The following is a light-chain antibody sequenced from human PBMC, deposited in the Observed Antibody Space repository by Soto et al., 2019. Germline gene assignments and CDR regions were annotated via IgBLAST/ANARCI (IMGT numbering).Light chain of an antibody. CDR1: QDIKQF. CDR2: DAS. Sequence: DIQMTQSPSSLSASVGDRVTITCQASQDIKQFLNWYQQKPGKAPKLLIHDASTLETGVPSRFSGSGSGTDFTFIINILQPEDFATYFCQAFDNLPSITFGQGTRLEMK. J-gene: IGKJ5*01. V-gene: IGKV1-33*01. CDR3: QAFDNLPSIT.